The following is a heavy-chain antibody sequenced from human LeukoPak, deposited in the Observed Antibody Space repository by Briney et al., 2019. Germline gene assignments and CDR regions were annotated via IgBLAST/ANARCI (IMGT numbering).Heavy chain of an antibody. CDR3: ARDSDPTYYFDSGPYHAY. CDR2: IYYSGST. J-gene: IGHJ4*02. D-gene: IGHD3-10*01. Sequence: PSETLSLTCTVSGGSISSYYWSWIRQPPGKGLEWIGYIYYSGSTNYNPSLKSRVTISVDTSKNQFSLKLSSVTAADTAVYYCARDSDPTYYFDSGPYHAYWGQGTLVTVSS. CDR1: GGSISSYY. V-gene: IGHV4-59*01.